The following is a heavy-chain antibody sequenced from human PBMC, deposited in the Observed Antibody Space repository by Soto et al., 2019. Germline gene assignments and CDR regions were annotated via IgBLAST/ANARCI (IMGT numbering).Heavy chain of an antibody. J-gene: IGHJ5*02. CDR1: GYTFTSYA. Sequence: ASVKVSCKASGYTFTSYAMRWVRQAPGQGLEWMGWISAYNGNTNYAQKLQGRVTMTTDTSTSTAYMELRSLRSDDTAVYYCARDRWGRSWFDPWGQGTLVTVSS. V-gene: IGHV1-18*01. CDR3: ARDRWGRSWFDP. CDR2: ISAYNGNT. D-gene: IGHD3-16*01.